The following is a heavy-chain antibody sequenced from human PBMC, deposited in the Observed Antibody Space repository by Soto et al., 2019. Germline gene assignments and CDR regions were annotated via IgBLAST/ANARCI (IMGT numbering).Heavy chain of an antibody. D-gene: IGHD3-3*01. CDR2: ISSSGSTI. CDR1: GFTFSDYY. J-gene: IGHJ6*03. CDR3: ASAPEMEWLLSYYSYSNMDV. V-gene: IGHV3-11*01. Sequence: QVQLVESGGGLVKPGGSLRLSCAASGFTFSDYYMSWIRQAPGKGLEWVSYISSSGSTIYYADSVKGRFTISRDNAKNSLYLQMNSLRAEDTAVYYCASAPEMEWLLSYYSYSNMDVGGKGTTVPVSS.